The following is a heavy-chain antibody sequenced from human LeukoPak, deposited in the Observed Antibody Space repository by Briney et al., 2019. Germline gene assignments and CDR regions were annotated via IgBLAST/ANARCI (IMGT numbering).Heavy chain of an antibody. Sequence: SETLSLTCTVPGASIRSGDYYWSWIRQPPGKGLEWIGEINHSGSTNYNPSLKSRVTISVDTSKNQFSLKLSSVTAADTAVYYCARYSAPVTSIDYWGQGTLVTVSS. CDR1: GASIRSGDYY. J-gene: IGHJ4*02. CDR3: ARYSAPVTSIDY. CDR2: INHSGST. D-gene: IGHD2-21*02. V-gene: IGHV4-34*01.